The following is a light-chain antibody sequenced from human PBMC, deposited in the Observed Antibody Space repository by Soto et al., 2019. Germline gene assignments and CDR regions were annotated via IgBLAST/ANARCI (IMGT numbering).Light chain of an antibody. CDR3: QQSYTSPRFT. CDR1: QKISRN. J-gene: IGKJ2*01. Sequence: DIQITQSPSSLSASVGDGVTITCRASQKISRNLNWYQQKPGEAPKLLIYGASSLHSGVPSRFSGGGSGTDFTLTISSLRPEDFAIYFCQQSYTSPRFTFGQGTKVDIK. CDR2: GAS. V-gene: IGKV1-39*01.